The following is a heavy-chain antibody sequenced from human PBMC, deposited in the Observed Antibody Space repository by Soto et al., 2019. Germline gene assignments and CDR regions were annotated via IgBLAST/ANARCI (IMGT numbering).Heavy chain of an antibody. CDR1: GLSFSSYA. CDR2: ISGSGGST. D-gene: IGHD3-22*01. J-gene: IGHJ4*02. CDR3: AKMSYYYDSSGYYPTPFDY. V-gene: IGHV3-23*01. Sequence: GGSLRLSCAASGLSFSSYAMSWVSQAPGKGLEWVSAISGSGGSTYYADSVKGRFTISRDNSKNTLYLQMNSLRAEDTAVYYCAKMSYYYDSSGYYPTPFDYWGQGTLVTVSS.